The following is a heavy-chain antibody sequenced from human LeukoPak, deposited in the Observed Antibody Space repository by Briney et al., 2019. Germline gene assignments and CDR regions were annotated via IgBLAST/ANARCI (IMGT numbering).Heavy chain of an antibody. Sequence: GRSLRLSCAATGFTFDEYAMHWPRQATGKGLESDSCIRWNSGSIGYADSVKGRFTISRDNAKNALYMQMNSLRAEDMALYYCAKEEYSSSSGFDYWGKGTLVTVSS. V-gene: IGHV3-9*03. CDR1: GFTFDEYA. CDR2: IRWNSGSI. D-gene: IGHD6-6*01. J-gene: IGHJ4*02. CDR3: AKEEYSSSSGFDY.